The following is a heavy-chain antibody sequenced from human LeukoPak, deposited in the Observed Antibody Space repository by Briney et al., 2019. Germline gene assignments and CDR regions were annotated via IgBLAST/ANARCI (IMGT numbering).Heavy chain of an antibody. CDR1: GFTFDDYA. V-gene: IGHV3-9*03. J-gene: IGHJ3*02. Sequence: GRSLRLTCAASGFTFDDYAMHWVRQAPGKGLEWISGTSSNSGSIGYADSVKGRFTISRDNAKNSLYLQMNSLRAEDMALYYCAKDMQQLGTGAFDIWGQGTMVTVSS. D-gene: IGHD6-13*01. CDR3: AKDMQQLGTGAFDI. CDR2: TSSNSGSI.